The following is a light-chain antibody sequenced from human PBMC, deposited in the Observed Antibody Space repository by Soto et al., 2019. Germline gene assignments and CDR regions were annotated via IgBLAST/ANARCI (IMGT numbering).Light chain of an antibody. CDR3: QQRSSWL. J-gene: IGKJ4*01. CDR1: QSISTY. Sequence: EIVLTQSPATLSLSPGERATLSCRASQSISTYLAWYQQKPGQAPRLLIYDASNRATGIPARFSGSGSGTDFTLTISSLEPEDFAVYYCQQRSSWLFGGGTKVDI. CDR2: DAS. V-gene: IGKV3-11*01.